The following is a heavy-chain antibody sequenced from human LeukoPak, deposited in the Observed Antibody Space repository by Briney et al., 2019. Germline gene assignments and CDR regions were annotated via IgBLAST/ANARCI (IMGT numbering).Heavy chain of an antibody. D-gene: IGHD1-7*01. V-gene: IGHV4-34*01. CDR1: GGSFSGYY. CDR3: ARFGPTGTTHHFDH. J-gene: IGHJ5*02. CDR2: INHSGST. Sequence: SETLSLTCAVYGGSFSGYYWSWIRQPPGKGLEWIGEINHSGSTNYNPSLKSRVTISVDTSKNQFSLKLSSVTAADTAVYYCARFGPTGTTHHFDHWGQGTLVTVSS.